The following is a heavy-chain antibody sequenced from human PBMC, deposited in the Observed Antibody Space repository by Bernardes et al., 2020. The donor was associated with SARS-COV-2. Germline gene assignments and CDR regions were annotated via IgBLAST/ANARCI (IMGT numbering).Heavy chain of an antibody. CDR2: IYPPTGGT. D-gene: IGHD1-26*01. Sequence: ASVKVSCKASGYTFTDHYIHWVRQAPGQGLEWMGWIYPPTGGTNYAQKFQGRVTMTSDTSLSTAYMDLNRLGSDDTAIYYCARGSGNYYFDYWGQGTLVTVSS. V-gene: IGHV1-2*02. CDR1: GYTFTDHY. J-gene: IGHJ4*02. CDR3: ARGSGNYYFDY.